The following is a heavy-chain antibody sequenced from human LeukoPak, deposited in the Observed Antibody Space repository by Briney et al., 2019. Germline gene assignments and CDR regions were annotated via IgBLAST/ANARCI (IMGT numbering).Heavy chain of an antibody. J-gene: IGHJ4*02. Sequence: PGGSLRLSCAASGFTFSSYSMNWVRQAPGKGLEWVSSISSSSSYIYYADSVKGRFTISRDNAKNSLYLQMNSLRAEDTAVYYCARYYDFWSGYSYYFDYWGQGTLVTVSS. CDR3: ARYYDFWSGYSYYFDY. D-gene: IGHD3-3*01. CDR1: GFTFSSYS. V-gene: IGHV3-21*01. CDR2: ISSSSSYI.